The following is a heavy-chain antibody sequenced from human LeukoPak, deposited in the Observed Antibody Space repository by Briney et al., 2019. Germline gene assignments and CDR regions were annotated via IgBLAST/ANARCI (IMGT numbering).Heavy chain of an antibody. V-gene: IGHV1-2*02. CDR3: AGVVRAAFLGFDP. J-gene: IGHJ5*02. Sequence: GASVKVSCKASGYTFTCYYIHLVRHPPGQGLELKGFINPNSGGTNYAQKFQGRVTMTRDTSISTGYMELRRLRSDDTAVYYCAGVVRAAFLGFDPWGQGILVTVSS. CDR1: GYTFTCYY. CDR2: INPNSGGT. D-gene: IGHD3-10*01.